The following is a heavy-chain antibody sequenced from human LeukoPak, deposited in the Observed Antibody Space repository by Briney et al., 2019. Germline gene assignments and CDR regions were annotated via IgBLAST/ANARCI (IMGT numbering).Heavy chain of an antibody. CDR2: IYYSGST. CDR3: ARAGDIVVVPAAPAIDWFDP. Sequence: SETLSLTCTVSGGSISSGGYYWSWIRQHPGKGLEWIGSIYYSGSTYYNPSLKSRVTISVDTSKNQFSLKLSSVTAADTAVYYCARAGDIVVVPAAPAIDWFDPWGQGTLVTVSS. J-gene: IGHJ5*02. D-gene: IGHD2-2*01. CDR1: GGSISSGGYY. V-gene: IGHV4-31*03.